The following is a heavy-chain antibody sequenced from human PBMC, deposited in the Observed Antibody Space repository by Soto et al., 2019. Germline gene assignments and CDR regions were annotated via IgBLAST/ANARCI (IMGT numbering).Heavy chain of an antibody. CDR2: ISWNSGSI. V-gene: IGHV3-9*01. Sequence: GGSLRLSCAASGFTFDDYAMHWVRQAPGKGLEWVSGISWNSGSIGYADSVKGRFTISRDNAKNSLYLQMNSLRAEDTALYYCAKDMTTVTTRPSVYWGQGTLVTVSS. D-gene: IGHD4-17*01. CDR3: AKDMTTVTTRPSVY. J-gene: IGHJ4*02. CDR1: GFTFDDYA.